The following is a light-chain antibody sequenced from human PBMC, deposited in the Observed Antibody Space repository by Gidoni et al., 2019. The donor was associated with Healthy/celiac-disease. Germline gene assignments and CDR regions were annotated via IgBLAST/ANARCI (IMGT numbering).Light chain of an antibody. CDR1: QSVSSSY. CDR2: GAS. Sequence: EIVLTQSPGTLSLSPGERATLSCRASQSVSSSYLAWYQQKPGQAPRLLIHGASSRATGIPDRFSGSGSGTDFTLTISRLEPEDFAVYYCQQYGSSPWTFXQXTKVEIK. CDR3: QQYGSSPWT. J-gene: IGKJ1*01. V-gene: IGKV3-20*01.